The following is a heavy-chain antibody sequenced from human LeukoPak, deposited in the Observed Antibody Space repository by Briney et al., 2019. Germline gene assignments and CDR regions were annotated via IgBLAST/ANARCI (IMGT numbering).Heavy chain of an antibody. V-gene: IGHV1-69*13. CDR2: INPIFGTA. Sequence: SVKVSCKASGGTFSSYAISWVRQAPGQGLEWMGGINPIFGTANYAQKFQGRVTITADESTSTAYMELSSLRSEDTAVYYCARAWRIAARLYYYGMDVWGQGTTVTVSS. D-gene: IGHD6-6*01. CDR1: GGTFSSYA. CDR3: ARAWRIAARLYYYGMDV. J-gene: IGHJ6*02.